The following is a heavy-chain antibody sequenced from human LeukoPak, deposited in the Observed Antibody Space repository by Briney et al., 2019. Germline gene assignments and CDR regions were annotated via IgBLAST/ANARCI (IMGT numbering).Heavy chain of an antibody. V-gene: IGHV3-7*05. CDR1: GFTFSTYA. CDR3: VRSGGY. J-gene: IGHJ4*02. CDR2: VKEDGSEK. D-gene: IGHD1-26*01. Sequence: GGSLRLSCAASGFTFSTYAMSWVRQAPGKGLEWVANVKEDGSEKYYVDSVKGRFTISRDNAKNSLCLQMNSLRAEDTAIYYCVRSGGYWGQGTLVTVSS.